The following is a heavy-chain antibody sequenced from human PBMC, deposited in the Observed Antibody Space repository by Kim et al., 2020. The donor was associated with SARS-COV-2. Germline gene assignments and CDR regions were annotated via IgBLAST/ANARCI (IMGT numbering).Heavy chain of an antibody. Sequence: GGSLRLSCAASGFIFDGYAMHWVRQAPGKGLEWVSGISRDGGSIYYVDSVKGRFTISRDNAKNSLYLQMNSLRAEDTALYYCTRGSRQGQAYNSRLGGQG. D-gene: IGHD1-1*01. V-gene: IGHV3-9*01. CDR2: ISRDGGSI. CDR3: TRGSRQGQAYNSRL. J-gene: IGHJ1*01. CDR1: GFIFDGYA.